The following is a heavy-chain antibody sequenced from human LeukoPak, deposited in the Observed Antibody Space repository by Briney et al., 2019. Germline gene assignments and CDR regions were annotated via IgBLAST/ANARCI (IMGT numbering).Heavy chain of an antibody. D-gene: IGHD3-22*01. CDR1: GGSISSGGYA. Sequence: SETLSLTCAVSGGSISSGGYAWSWLRQPPGKGLEWIGYIYHSERTYYSPYFKSRVTISVDRSKNQFSLKLSSVTAADTAVYYCAREGKGSGYRYWGQGTLVTVSS. J-gene: IGHJ4*02. CDR2: IYHSERT. CDR3: AREGKGSGYRY. V-gene: IGHV4-30-2*01.